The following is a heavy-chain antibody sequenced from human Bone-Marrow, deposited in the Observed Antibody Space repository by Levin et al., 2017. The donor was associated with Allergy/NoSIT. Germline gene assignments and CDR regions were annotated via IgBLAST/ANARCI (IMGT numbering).Heavy chain of an antibody. V-gene: IGHV3-30*04. CDR1: GFNFRAYA. J-gene: IGHJ4*02. CDR2: ISFDATNK. D-gene: IGHD1-1*01. CDR3: ARDGALDTESSNFDY. Sequence: GGSLRLSCAASGFNFRAYAMHWVRQAPGKGLEWLAIISFDATNKYSAASVKGRFTVSRDNSNNTVHLEMHGLRTTDTAVYYCARDGALDTESSNFDYWGRGTQVTVSS.